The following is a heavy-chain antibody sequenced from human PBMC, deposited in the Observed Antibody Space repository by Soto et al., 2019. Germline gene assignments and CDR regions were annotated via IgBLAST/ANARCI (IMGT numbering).Heavy chain of an antibody. J-gene: IGHJ4*02. V-gene: IGHV3-33*01. CDR2: VWYDGSNE. D-gene: IGHD2-8*02. CDR3: VRDWSSNANAVNDN. Sequence: VKLVESGGGVVQPGRSMRLSCTTSGFNVVMYGFHWVRQAPGKGLEWVASVWYDGSNEKYADSVKARFIISRDNSKNTIYLQMDSLTVEDTAVYYCVRDWSSNANAVNDNWGQGTLVIVSS. CDR1: GFNVVMYG.